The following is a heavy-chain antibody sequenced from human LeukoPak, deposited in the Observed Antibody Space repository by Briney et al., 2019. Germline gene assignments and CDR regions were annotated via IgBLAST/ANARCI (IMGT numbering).Heavy chain of an antibody. Sequence: SGTLSLTCTVSGGSISSSNWWSWVRQPPGKGLEWIGEVYHSGSTTYNSSLKSRLTMSIDKSKNHLSLNLSSVTAADTAVYYCARRYYGSGTNYFDYWGQGTLVTVSS. CDR1: GGSISSSNW. D-gene: IGHD3-10*01. V-gene: IGHV4-4*02. CDR2: VYHSGST. J-gene: IGHJ4*02. CDR3: ARRYYGSGTNYFDY.